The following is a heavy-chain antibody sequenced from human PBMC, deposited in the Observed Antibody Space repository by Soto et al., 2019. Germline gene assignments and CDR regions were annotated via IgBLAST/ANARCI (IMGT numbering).Heavy chain of an antibody. CDR2: ISGSGGST. CDR1: GITFSSYA. Sequence: PGGSLRLSCTASGITFSSYAMSWVRQAPGQGLEWVSVISGSGGSTNYADSVKGRFTISRDNSKNTPYLQMNSLRAEDTAVYYCAKPNLYCTSTSCYDYWGQGTLVTVSS. CDR3: AKPNLYCTSTSCYDY. V-gene: IGHV3-23*01. J-gene: IGHJ4*02. D-gene: IGHD2-2*01.